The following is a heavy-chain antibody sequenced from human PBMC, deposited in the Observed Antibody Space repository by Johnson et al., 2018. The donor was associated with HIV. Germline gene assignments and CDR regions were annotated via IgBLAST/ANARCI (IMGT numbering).Heavy chain of an antibody. Sequence: VQLVESGGGVVRHGGSLRLSCAASGFTFDDYGMSWVRQAPGKGLEWVSGINWNGGSTGYADSVKGRFTISRDNAKNSLYLQMNSLRAEDTAVYYCAKTLGYDSSGYHDGFDIWGQGTLVTVSS. D-gene: IGHD3-22*01. CDR2: INWNGGST. CDR3: AKTLGYDSSGYHDGFDI. V-gene: IGHV3-20*04. J-gene: IGHJ3*02. CDR1: GFTFDDYG.